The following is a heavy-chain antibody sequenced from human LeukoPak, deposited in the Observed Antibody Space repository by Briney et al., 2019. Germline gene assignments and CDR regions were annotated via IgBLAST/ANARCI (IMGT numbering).Heavy chain of an antibody. Sequence: GGSLRLSCAASGFTISSYWMSWVRQAPGKGLEWVANVKHDGSGEYYVDSVKGRFTIPRDNAKNSLYLQMNSLRVEDTALYYCARDHLIAAAGNDYWGQGTLVTVSS. CDR1: GFTISSYW. CDR3: ARDHLIAAAGNDY. CDR2: VKHDGSGE. V-gene: IGHV3-7*01. D-gene: IGHD6-13*01. J-gene: IGHJ4*02.